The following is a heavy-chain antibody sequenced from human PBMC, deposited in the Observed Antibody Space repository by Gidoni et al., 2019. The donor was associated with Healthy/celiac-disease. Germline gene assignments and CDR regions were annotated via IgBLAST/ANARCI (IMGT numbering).Heavy chain of an antibody. J-gene: IGHJ6*02. CDR1: GFTFDDYA. D-gene: IGHD2-15*01. CDR3: AKEVAAGYYYYYGMDV. Sequence: EVQLVESGGGLVQPGRSLRLSCAASGFTFDDYAMHWVRQAPGKGLGWVSGISWNSGSIGYADSVKGRFTISRDNAKNSLYLQMNSLRAEDTALYYCAKEVAAGYYYYYGMDVWGQGTTVTVSS. V-gene: IGHV3-9*01. CDR2: ISWNSGSI.